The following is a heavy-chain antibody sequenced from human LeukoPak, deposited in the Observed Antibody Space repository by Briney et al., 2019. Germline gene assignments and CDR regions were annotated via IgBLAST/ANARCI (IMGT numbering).Heavy chain of an antibody. D-gene: IGHD6-13*01. CDR1: GGSIISSNW. Sequence: SGTLSLTCAVSGGSIISSNWWSWVRQPPGKGLEWIGEIYHTGTSNYNPSLQSRLTISLDKSKNQFSLNLNSVTAADTAVYYRARNGPTAAGAFDIWGQGTMVTVSS. J-gene: IGHJ3*02. CDR3: ARNGPTAAGAFDI. V-gene: IGHV4-4*02. CDR2: IYHTGTS.